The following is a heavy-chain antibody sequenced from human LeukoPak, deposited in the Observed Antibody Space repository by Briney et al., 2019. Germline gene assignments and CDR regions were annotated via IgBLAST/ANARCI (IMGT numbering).Heavy chain of an antibody. CDR1: GFTFSSYG. Sequence: QPGGSLRLSCAASGFTFSSYGMHWVRQAPGKGLEWVAVISYDGSNKYYADSVKGRFTISRDNSRNTLYLQMNSLRAEDTAVYYCARALNGFDIWGPGTLVTVSS. J-gene: IGHJ3*02. V-gene: IGHV3-30*03. CDR3: ARALNGFDI. CDR2: ISYDGSNK.